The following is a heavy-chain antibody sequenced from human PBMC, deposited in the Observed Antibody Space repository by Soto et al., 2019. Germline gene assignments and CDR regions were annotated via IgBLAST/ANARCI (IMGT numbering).Heavy chain of an antibody. CDR3: AREGHDILTGPPWVWYFDL. CDR1: GGSFSGYY. D-gene: IGHD3-9*01. J-gene: IGHJ2*01. Sequence: QVQLQQWGAGPLRPLETLSLTCGVSGGSFSGYYWDWIRQSPGKGLEWIGEINDRGSINYNPSLKRRVSISVDTAKNHYSLSLRSVTAADTAVYYCAREGHDILTGPPWVWYFDLWGRGTLVTVSS. CDR2: INDRGSI. V-gene: IGHV4-34*01.